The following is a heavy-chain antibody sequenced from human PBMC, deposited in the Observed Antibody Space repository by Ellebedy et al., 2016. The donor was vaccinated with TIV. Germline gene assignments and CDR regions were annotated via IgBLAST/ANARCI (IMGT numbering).Heavy chain of an antibody. CDR1: GGTFSRNS. CDR2: IIPITGTA. CDR3: ASRDDGYSTAWLYGLDV. D-gene: IGHD6-19*01. V-gene: IGHV1-69*13. Sequence: ASVKVSCKASGGTFSRNSISWVRQAPGHGLEWMGGIIPITGTANYAQKFQGRLTITADESSSAANMDLGSLRSEDRAVYYCASRDDGYSTAWLYGLDVWGQGTTVTVSS. J-gene: IGHJ6*02.